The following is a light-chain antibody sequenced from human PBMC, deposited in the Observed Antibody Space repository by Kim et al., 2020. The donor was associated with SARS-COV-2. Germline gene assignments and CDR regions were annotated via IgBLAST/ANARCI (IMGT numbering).Light chain of an antibody. CDR2: DVS. V-gene: IGKV1-33*01. Sequence: SASVGDRVTITCQASQDIFNYLNWYQQKPGKAPKLLIYDVSNFETGVPTRFSGSGSGTYFTLTISSLQPEDIATYYCQQYDTLITFGGGTKVDIK. CDR3: QQYDTLIT. CDR1: QDIFNY. J-gene: IGKJ4*01.